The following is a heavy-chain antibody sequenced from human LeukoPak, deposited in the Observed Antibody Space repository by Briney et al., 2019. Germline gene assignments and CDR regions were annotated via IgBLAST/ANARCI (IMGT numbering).Heavy chain of an antibody. CDR1: GFTFSL. CDR3: AKNIRLLGAYYYYMDV. V-gene: IGHV3-64*01. Sequence: GGSLRLSCAASGFTFSLYTGSARLQGRDWSLFQVFVVLGIAHNANSAKGRFTISRDNSNNTLSLLMNSLRAEDTAVYYCAKNIRLLGAYYYYMDVWGKGTTVTVSS. CDR2: FVVLGIA. J-gene: IGHJ6*03. D-gene: IGHD2-15*01.